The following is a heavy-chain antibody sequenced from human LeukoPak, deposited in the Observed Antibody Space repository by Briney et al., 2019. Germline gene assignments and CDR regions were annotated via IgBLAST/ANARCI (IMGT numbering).Heavy chain of an antibody. J-gene: IGHJ4*02. CDR3: ARSPSIVTTDFDY. V-gene: IGHV3-23*01. D-gene: IGHD4-11*01. CDR1: GFTFSSFA. CDR2: ISGNGGTT. Sequence: GGSLRLSCAASGFTFSSFAMSWVRQTPGKGLEWVSGISGNGGTTYYADSVKGRFTMSRDNSKNTLYLQMNSLRAEDTAMYYCARSPSIVTTDFDYWGQGTLVTVSS.